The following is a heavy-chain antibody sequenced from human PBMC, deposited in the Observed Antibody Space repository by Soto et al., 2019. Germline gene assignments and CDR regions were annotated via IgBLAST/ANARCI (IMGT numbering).Heavy chain of an antibody. Sequence: GGSLRLSCAASGFTFSSYDMHWVRQATGKGLEWVSAIGTAGDTYYPGSVKGRFTISRENAKNSLYLQMNSLRAEDTAVYYCARDSLTDYYYYGIDVRAQRTTVTGTS. J-gene: IGHJ6*02. V-gene: IGHV3-13*01. D-gene: IGHD2-8*02. CDR2: IGTAGDT. CDR1: GFTFSSYD. CDR3: ARDSLTDYYYYGIDV.